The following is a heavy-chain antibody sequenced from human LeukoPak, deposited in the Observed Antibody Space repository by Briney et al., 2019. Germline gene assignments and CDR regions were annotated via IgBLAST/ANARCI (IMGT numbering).Heavy chain of an antibody. CDR3: ARDVTYDFWSGYLDY. V-gene: IGHV1-2*02. D-gene: IGHD3-3*01. CDR1: GYAFTGYY. CDR2: INPNSGGT. Sequence: ASVKVSCKASGYAFTGYYMHWVRQAPGQGLEWMGWINPNSGGTNYAQKFQGRVTMTRDTSISTAYMELSRLRSDDTAVYYCARDVTYDFWSGYLDYWGQGTLVTVSS. J-gene: IGHJ4*02.